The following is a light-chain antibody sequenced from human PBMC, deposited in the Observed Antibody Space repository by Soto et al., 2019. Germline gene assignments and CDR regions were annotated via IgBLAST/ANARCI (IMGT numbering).Light chain of an antibody. J-gene: IGKJ3*01. CDR2: DAS. CDR1: QSVSIY. Sequence: EIVLTQSPATLSLSPGDRATLSCRASQSVSIYLAWYQQKPGQAPSLLIYDASNRATGVPARFSGSGSGTDFTLTISRLEPEDFAVYYCQQRSDWPLTFGPGTKVDIK. CDR3: QQRSDWPLT. V-gene: IGKV3-11*01.